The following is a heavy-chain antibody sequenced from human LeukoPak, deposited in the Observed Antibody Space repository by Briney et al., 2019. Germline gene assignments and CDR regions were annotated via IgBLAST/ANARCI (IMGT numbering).Heavy chain of an antibody. CDR1: GFTFNTYN. CDR2: IYTSGST. D-gene: IGHD3-10*01. CDR3: ARDNYGSGSYFDY. J-gene: IGHJ4*02. Sequence: GSLRLSCAGSGFTFNTYNMNWVRQAPGKGLEWIGRIYTSGSTNYNPSLKSRVTMSVDTSKNQFSLKLSSVTAADTAVYYCARDNYGSGSYFDYRGQGTLVTVSS. V-gene: IGHV4-4*07.